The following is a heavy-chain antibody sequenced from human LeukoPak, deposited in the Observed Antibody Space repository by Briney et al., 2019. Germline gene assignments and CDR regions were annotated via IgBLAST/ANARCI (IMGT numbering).Heavy chain of an antibody. J-gene: IGHJ4*02. V-gene: IGHV2-5*02. CDR2: IYWDDDN. CDR1: GFSLSTSGMG. Sequence: SGPTLVKPTQTLTLTCTFPGFSLSTSGMGVGWIRQPPGKALEWLALIYWDDDNRYNPSLKNRLSITKDTPKNLVVLTMTNMDPVDTATYYCAHVAKFYFDSSGYSLGYFDYWGQGTLVTVSS. CDR3: AHVAKFYFDSSGYSLGYFDY. D-gene: IGHD3-22*01.